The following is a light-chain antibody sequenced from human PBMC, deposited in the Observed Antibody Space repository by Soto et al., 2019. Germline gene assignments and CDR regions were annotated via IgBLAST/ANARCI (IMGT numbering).Light chain of an antibody. CDR1: SSDVGGYNY. V-gene: IGLV2-14*01. CDR3: SSYTGSNTCYV. Sequence: QSVLTQPASVSGSPGQSITISCTGTSSDVGGYNYVSWYQHHPGKTPKLMIYEVSNRPSGASNRFSGSKSGNTASLTISGLQAEDEADYYCSSYTGSNTCYVFGTGTKLTVL. CDR2: EVS. J-gene: IGLJ1*01.